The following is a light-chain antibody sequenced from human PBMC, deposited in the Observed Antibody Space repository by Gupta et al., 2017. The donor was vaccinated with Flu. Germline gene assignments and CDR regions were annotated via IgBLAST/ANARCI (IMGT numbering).Light chain of an antibody. V-gene: IGLV4-69*01. CDR2: LNSDGSH. CDR3: QTWGTGIHV. CDR1: SGHSTYA. Sequence: QLVLTQSPSASASLGASVTLTCTLSSGHSTYAITWHQQQPGKGPRYLMKLNSDGSHINGDGIPVRFSGSSSGTERYLTISSLQSEDEGDYYCQTWGTGIHVFGGGTKLSVL. J-gene: IGLJ2*01.